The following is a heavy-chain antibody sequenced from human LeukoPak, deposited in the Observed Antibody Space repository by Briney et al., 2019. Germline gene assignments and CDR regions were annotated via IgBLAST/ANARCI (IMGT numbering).Heavy chain of an antibody. V-gene: IGHV3-23*01. CDR3: ARRSGIAVAGAFDY. CDR1: GFTFSNYA. J-gene: IGHJ4*02. Sequence: HPGGSLRLSCAASGFTFSNYAMRWVRQAPGKGLEWVSGISGSGDSTYYADSVKGRFTISRDNSKTTLYLQMNSLRAEDTAVYYCARRSGIAVAGAFDYWGQGTLVTVSS. D-gene: IGHD6-19*01. CDR2: ISGSGDST.